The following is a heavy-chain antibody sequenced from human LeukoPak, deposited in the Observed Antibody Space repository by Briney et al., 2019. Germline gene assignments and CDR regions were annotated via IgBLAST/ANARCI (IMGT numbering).Heavy chain of an antibody. CDR1: GFTFSSYS. J-gene: IGHJ4*02. D-gene: IGHD6-6*01. CDR2: ISSSSYI. CDR3: ARDYEQLEDY. Sequence: PGGSLRLSCAASGFTFSSYSMNWVRQAPGKGLEWVSSISSSSYIYYADSVKGRSTISRDNAKNSLYLQMNSLRAEDTAVYYCARDYEQLEDYWGQGTLVTVSS. V-gene: IGHV3-21*01.